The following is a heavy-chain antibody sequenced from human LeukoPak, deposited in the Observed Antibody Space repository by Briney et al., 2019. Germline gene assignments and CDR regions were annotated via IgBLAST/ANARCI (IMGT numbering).Heavy chain of an antibody. Sequence: GESLKISCKGSGYIFTSYWIGWVRQMPGKGLEWMGIIYPGDSDTRYSPSFQGQVTISADKSISTAYLQWSSLKASDTAIYYCARRGYCSGGSCYVRWFDPWGQGTLVTVSS. CDR1: GYIFTSYW. J-gene: IGHJ5*02. V-gene: IGHV5-51*01. CDR2: IYPGDSDT. CDR3: ARRGYCSGGSCYVRWFDP. D-gene: IGHD2-15*01.